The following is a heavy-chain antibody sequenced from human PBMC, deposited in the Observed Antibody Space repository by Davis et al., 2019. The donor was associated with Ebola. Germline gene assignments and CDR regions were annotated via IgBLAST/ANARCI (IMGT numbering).Heavy chain of an antibody. J-gene: IGHJ3*02. CDR1: GGSISSDDYC. Sequence: SETLSLTCTVSGGSISSDDYCWSWIRQPPGKGLEWIGHIYYSGSTYDNPALKSPLSMSVETSKNQFSLKLNSVTAADTAVYYCARQKVTNAFDIWGQGTMVTISS. V-gene: IGHV4-30-4*01. CDR2: IYYSGST. CDR3: ARQKVTNAFDI.